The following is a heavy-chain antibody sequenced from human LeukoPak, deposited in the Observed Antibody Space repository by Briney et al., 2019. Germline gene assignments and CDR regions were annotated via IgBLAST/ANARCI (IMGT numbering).Heavy chain of an antibody. CDR1: GFTLSSYW. CDR3: IYYGSGSYYKYYFDY. CDR2: INSDGSTT. V-gene: IGHV3-74*01. Sequence: GGSLRLYCAASGFTLSSYWMHWVRQAPGKGLVWVSRINSDGSTTSYADSVKGRFTISRDNAKNTLYLQMNSLRAEDTAVYYCIYYGSGSYYKYYFDYWGPGTLVTVSS. J-gene: IGHJ4*02. D-gene: IGHD3-10*01.